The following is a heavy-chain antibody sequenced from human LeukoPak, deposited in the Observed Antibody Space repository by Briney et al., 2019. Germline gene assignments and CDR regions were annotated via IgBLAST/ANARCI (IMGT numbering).Heavy chain of an antibody. CDR3: ARGRDGYDILTGYFDY. D-gene: IGHD3-9*01. J-gene: IGHJ4*02. Sequence: ASVKVSCKASGYTFTSYDINWVRQATGQGLEWMGWMNPNSGNTGYAQKFQGRVTITADESTSTAYMELSSLRSEDTAVYYCARGRDGYDILTGYFDYWGQGTLVTVSS. V-gene: IGHV1-8*01. CDR1: GYTFTSYD. CDR2: MNPNSGNT.